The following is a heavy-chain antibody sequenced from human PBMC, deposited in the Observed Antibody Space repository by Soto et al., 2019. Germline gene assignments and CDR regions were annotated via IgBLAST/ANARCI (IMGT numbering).Heavy chain of an antibody. CDR3: ARVSDNSGYFLPY. J-gene: IGHJ4*02. V-gene: IGHV4-34*01. D-gene: IGHD3-22*01. CDR1: GGSFSDYY. Sequence: QVQLQQWGAGPLKPSETLSLTCAVYGGSFSDYYWTWIRQPPGKGLEWIGEINHSGTTNYNPSLKSRVTTSVDTSKNQFSLKLRSVTAADTAVYYCARVSDNSGYFLPYWGQGMLVTVSS. CDR2: INHSGTT.